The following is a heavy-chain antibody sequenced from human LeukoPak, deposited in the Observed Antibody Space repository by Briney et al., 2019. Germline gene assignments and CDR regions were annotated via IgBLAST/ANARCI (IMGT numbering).Heavy chain of an antibody. CDR1: GGSFSGHY. CDR3: ARGYGSGGYYSY. J-gene: IGHJ4*02. CDR2: INRGGDT. D-gene: IGHD3-10*01. V-gene: IGHV4-34*01. Sequence: SETLSLTCTVYGGSFSGHYWTWTRQPPGKGLEWIEEINRGGDTAYNPSLKSRVTVSVATSKNQFSLKLSSVTAADTAVYYCARGYGSGGYYSYWGQGTLVTVSS.